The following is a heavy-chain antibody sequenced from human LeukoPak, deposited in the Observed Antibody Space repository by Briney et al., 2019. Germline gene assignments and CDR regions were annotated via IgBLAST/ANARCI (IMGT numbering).Heavy chain of an antibody. CDR3: AKTPSLWWFDP. V-gene: IGHV3-23*01. J-gene: IGHJ5*02. Sequence: PGGSLRLSCAASGFTFNTYAMSWVRQAPGKGLEWVSSISGSGGSTCYADSVKGRFTTSRDNSNNTLYLQINSLRAEDTAVYYCAKTPSLWWFDPWGQGTLVTVSS. D-gene: IGHD3-16*02. CDR1: GFTFNTYA. CDR2: ISGSGGST.